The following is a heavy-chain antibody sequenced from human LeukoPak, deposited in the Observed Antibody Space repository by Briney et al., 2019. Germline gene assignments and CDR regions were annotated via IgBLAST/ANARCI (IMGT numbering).Heavy chain of an antibody. CDR2: IYTSGST. D-gene: IGHD3-10*01. J-gene: IGHJ6*03. CDR3: ARGNYGSGSFHNVKPYYYYYYMDV. V-gene: IGHV4-4*09. Sequence: SETLSLTCTVPGGSISSYYWSWIRQPPGKGLEWIGYIYTSGSTNYNPSLKSRITISVDTSKKQSSLKLSSVTAADTAVYFCARGNYGSGSFHNVKPYYYYYYMDVWGKGTTVTVSS. CDR1: GGSISSYY.